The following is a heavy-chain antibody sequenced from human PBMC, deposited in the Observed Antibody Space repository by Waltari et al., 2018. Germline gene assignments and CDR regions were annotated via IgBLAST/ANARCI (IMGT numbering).Heavy chain of an antibody. J-gene: IGHJ4*02. CDR2: IIPIFGTA. D-gene: IGHD5-12*01. V-gene: IGHV1-69*01. CDR1: GGTFSSYA. Sequence: QVQLVQSGAEVKKPGSSVKVSCKASGGTFSSYAISWVRQAPGQGLEWMGGIIPIFGTANYAQKFQGRVTITADESTSTAYMELSSLRAEDTAVYYCARDRTGRADIVAPTDYWGQGTLVTVSS. CDR3: ARDRTGRADIVAPTDY.